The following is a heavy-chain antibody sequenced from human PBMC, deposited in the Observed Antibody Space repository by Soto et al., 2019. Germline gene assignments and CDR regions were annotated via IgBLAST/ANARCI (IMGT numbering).Heavy chain of an antibody. J-gene: IGHJ4*02. V-gene: IGHV4-59*08. CDR3: ARHSNDGSGSYPFDY. CDR2: IYYSGST. Sequence: SETLSLTCTVSGGSISNYYWSWIRQPPGKGLEWIAYIYYSGSTDYNPSLKSRVTISVDTSKNQFSLKLSSVTAADTAVYYCARHSNDGSGSYPFDYWGQGTLVTVSS. CDR1: GGSISNYY. D-gene: IGHD3-10*01.